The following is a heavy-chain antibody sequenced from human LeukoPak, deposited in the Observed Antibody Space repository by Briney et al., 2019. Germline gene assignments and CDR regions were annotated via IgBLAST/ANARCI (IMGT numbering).Heavy chain of an antibody. Sequence: ASAKVSCKASEYTFTSYAMHWVRQAPGQRLEWMGWINAGNGNTKYSQKFQGRVTITRDTSASTAYMELSSLRSEDTAVYYCARWLGGSGSFDYWGQGTLVTVSS. J-gene: IGHJ4*02. CDR1: EYTFTSYA. CDR2: INAGNGNT. CDR3: ARWLGGSGSFDY. V-gene: IGHV1-3*01. D-gene: IGHD3-10*01.